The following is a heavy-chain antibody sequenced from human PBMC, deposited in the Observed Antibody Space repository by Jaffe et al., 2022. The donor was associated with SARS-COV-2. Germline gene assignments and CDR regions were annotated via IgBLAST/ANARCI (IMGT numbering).Heavy chain of an antibody. CDR2: INTDGSST. J-gene: IGHJ4*02. Sequence: EVQLVESGGGLVQPGGSLRLSCAASGFTFSSYWMHWVRQAPGQGLVWVSRINTDGSSTKYGDSVKGRFTISRDNAKKTLYLQMNSLTVEDTAVYYCARVDCSDGGSCFFDYWGQGTLVTVSS. V-gene: IGHV3-74*01. CDR3: ARVDCSDGGSCFFDY. CDR1: GFTFSSYW. D-gene: IGHD2-15*01.